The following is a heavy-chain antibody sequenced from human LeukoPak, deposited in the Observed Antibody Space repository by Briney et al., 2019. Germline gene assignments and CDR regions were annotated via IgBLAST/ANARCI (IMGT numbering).Heavy chain of an antibody. D-gene: IGHD6-13*01. J-gene: IGHJ5*01. Sequence: SETLSLTCAVSAGSISSGGYSWSWIRQPPGKSLEWIGYIYHSGSTYYNPSLKSRVTISVDRSKNQFSLKLSSVTAADTAVYYCARAGMDNWFDSWGQGTLVTVSS. CDR1: AGSISSGGYS. CDR3: ARAGMDNWFDS. V-gene: IGHV4-30-2*01. CDR2: IYHSGST.